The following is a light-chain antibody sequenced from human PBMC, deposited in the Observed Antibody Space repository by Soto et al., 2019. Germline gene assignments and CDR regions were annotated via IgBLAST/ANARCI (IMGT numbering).Light chain of an antibody. CDR1: SSDVGGYNY. J-gene: IGLJ1*01. Sequence: QSVLAQPPSASGSPGQSVTISCTGTSSDVGGYNYVSWYQQHPGKAPKLMIYDVSQRPSGVPDRFSGSKSGNTASLTVSGLQAEDEADYYCSSYAGAHIVFGTGTKVTVL. CDR2: DVS. CDR3: SSYAGAHIV. V-gene: IGLV2-8*01.